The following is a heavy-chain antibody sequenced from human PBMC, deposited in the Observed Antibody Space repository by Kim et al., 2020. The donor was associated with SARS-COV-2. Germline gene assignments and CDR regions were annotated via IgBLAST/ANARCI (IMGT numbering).Heavy chain of an antibody. CDR1: GGTFSSYA. J-gene: IGHJ6*02. CDR3: ARAPPLGIAVAGTVMDV. Sequence: SVKVSCKASGGTFSSYAISWVRQAPGQGLEWMGGIIPIFGTANYAQKFQGRVTITADESTSTAYMELSSLRSEDTAVYYCARAPPLGIAVAGTVMDVWGQGTTVTVSS. V-gene: IGHV1-69*13. D-gene: IGHD6-19*01. CDR2: IIPIFGTA.